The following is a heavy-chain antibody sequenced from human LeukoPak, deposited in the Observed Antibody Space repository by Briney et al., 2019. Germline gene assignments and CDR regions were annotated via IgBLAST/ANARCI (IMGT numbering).Heavy chain of an antibody. CDR1: GFTFSSYA. V-gene: IGHV3-7*01. Sequence: GGSLSLSCTASGFTFSSYAMNWARPAQGQGLEWVANIKQDGSEKYHVDSVKGRFTISRDNAKNSLYLQMNSLRAEDTAVYYCARDLVQLWLRKGSTDFDYGGQETRVTVSS. CDR3: ARDLVQLWLRKGSTDFDY. CDR2: IKQDGSEK. D-gene: IGHD5-18*01. J-gene: IGHJ4*02.